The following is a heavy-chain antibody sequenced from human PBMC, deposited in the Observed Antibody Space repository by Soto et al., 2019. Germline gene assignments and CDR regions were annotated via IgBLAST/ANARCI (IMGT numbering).Heavy chain of an antibody. D-gene: IGHD2-15*01. Sequence: VESLKISCKVSGYSFIAHWIAWVRQMPGEGLEWMGIINPADSDIRYSPSFQGQVTISVDKSINTAYLQWSSLKASDTATYYCTRPQSIGWYDFWGQGTLVNVSS. CDR3: TRPQSIGWYDF. CDR2: INPADSDI. J-gene: IGHJ5*01. V-gene: IGHV5-51*01. CDR1: GYSFIAHW.